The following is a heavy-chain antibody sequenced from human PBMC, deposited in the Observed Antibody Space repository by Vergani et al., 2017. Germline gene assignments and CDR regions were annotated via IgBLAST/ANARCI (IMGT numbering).Heavy chain of an antibody. CDR2: IRYDGSNP. V-gene: IGHV3-30*02. D-gene: IGHD3-10*01. J-gene: IGHJ6*02. CDR3: AKKGVSLYYYGVDV. Sequence: QEQLLQSGGGVVQPGGSLRLSCIGSGYTFGHFDMHWVRQAPGMGLAWVAFIRYDGSNPQYIDSVKGRCTISKDNSKDTLFLHMNGLRPEDTGTYFCAKKGVSLYYYGVDVWGQGTTITVSS. CDR1: GYTFGHFD.